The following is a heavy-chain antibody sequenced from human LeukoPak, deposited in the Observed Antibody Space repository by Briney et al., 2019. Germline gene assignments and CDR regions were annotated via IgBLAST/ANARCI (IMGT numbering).Heavy chain of an antibody. D-gene: IGHD2-15*01. V-gene: IGHV2-5*01. Sequence: SGPTLVNPRQTLRLTCTFSGFSFSSGGVGVGWIRQPPGKALEWLGVIYENDEKLYSSSLQNRLTITKDTSRNQVVLTMANMDPGDTATYYCAHRHRGVASDIWGQGTMVTVSS. CDR2: IYENDEK. J-gene: IGHJ3*02. CDR1: GFSFSSGGVG. CDR3: AHRHRGVASDI.